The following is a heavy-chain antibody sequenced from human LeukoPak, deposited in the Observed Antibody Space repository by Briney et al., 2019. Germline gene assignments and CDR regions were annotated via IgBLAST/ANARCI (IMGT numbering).Heavy chain of an antibody. CDR3: ATDQRYYDFWSGYHAY. D-gene: IGHD3-3*01. J-gene: IGHJ4*02. V-gene: IGHV1-24*01. CDR2: FDPEDGET. Sequence: ASVKVPCKVSGYTLTELSMHWVRQAPGKGLEWMGGFDPEDGETIYAQKFQGRVTMTEDTSTDTAYMELSSLRSEDTAVYYCATDQRYYDFWSGYHAYWGQGTLVTVSS. CDR1: GYTLTELS.